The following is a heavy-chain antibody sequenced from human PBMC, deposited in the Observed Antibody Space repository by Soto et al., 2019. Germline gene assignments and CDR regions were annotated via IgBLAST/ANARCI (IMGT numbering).Heavy chain of an antibody. Sequence: PTLVNPTQTLTLTCTFSGFSLSTSGMCVSWIRQPPGKALEWLARIDWDDDKCYSTSLKTRLTISKDTSKNQVVLTMTNMDPVDTATYYCARIMYSSGWYPLDYWGQGTLVTVSS. V-gene: IGHV2-70*11. CDR1: GFSLSTSGMC. CDR2: IDWDDDK. D-gene: IGHD6-19*01. CDR3: ARIMYSSGWYPLDY. J-gene: IGHJ4*02.